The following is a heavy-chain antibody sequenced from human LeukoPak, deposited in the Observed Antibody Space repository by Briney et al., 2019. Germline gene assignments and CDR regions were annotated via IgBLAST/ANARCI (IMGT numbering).Heavy chain of an antibody. CDR1: GFTFSYYY. Sequence: GGSLRLSCAASGFTFSYYYMSWIRQAPGKGLEWVSYISSSGSTIYYADSVKGRFTISRDNAENSLYLQMSSLRAEDTAFYYCARVIYDYFSGSDYNPGAVVDYWGQGTLVTVSS. J-gene: IGHJ4*02. CDR3: ARVIYDYFSGSDYNPGAVVDY. D-gene: IGHD3-10*01. CDR2: ISSSGSTI. V-gene: IGHV3-11*04.